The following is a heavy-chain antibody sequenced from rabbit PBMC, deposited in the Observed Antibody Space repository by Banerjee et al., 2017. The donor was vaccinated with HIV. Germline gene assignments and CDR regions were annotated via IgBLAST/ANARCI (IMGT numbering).Heavy chain of an antibody. J-gene: IGHJ4*01. CDR1: GFSFSSNYW. D-gene: IGHD6-1*01. Sequence: QEQLEESGGDLVKPEGSLTLTCTASGFSFSSNYWLCWVRQAPGKGLEWIACIGAGSGSAYYATWAKGRFTISKTSSTTVTLQMTSLTAADTATYFCAREEYVGYGYANLWGPGTLVTVS. V-gene: IGHV1S45*01. CDR3: AREEYVGYGYANL. CDR2: IGAGSGSA.